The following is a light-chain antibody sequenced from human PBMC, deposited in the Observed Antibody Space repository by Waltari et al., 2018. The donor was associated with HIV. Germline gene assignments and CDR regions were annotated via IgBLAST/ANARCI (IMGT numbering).Light chain of an antibody. J-gene: IGLJ2*01. CDR2: DVN. Sequence: QSALTQPASVSGSPGQSITISCTGTSSDVGNYNHVSWYQQHPGKAPKVIIYDVNKRPSGVSNRSSGSKSGNTASLTISGLQAEDEGLYYCCSYAGSIYVVFGGGTKVTVL. V-gene: IGLV2-23*02. CDR3: CSYAGSIYVV. CDR1: SSDVGNYNH.